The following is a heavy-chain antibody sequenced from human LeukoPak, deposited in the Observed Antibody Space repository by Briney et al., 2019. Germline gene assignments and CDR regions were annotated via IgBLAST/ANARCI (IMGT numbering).Heavy chain of an antibody. CDR1: GVSISSYH. CDR3: ARQPRERRFGHWFDH. V-gene: IGHV4-59*01. CDR2: IYYSGRT. Sequence: PSETLSLTSTVSGVSISSYHWSWLRQPPGQGLEWIGYIYYSGRTNYNTSLKSRVNISVTTSKNQFSLKLSSVTAADTAVYYCARQPRERRFGHWFDHWGQGTLVTVSS. J-gene: IGHJ5*02. D-gene: IGHD3-10*01.